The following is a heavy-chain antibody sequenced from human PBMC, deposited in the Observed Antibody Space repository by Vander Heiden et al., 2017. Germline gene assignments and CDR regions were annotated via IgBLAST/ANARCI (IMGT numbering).Heavy chain of an antibody. Sequence: EVQLLESGGGFVQPGGSLRLSCAASGFTFRDYDISWVRHDPGKGLEWVSSIRGRGDYTYFADSGKGRFSISRDNSKNILFLQMNSLRGDDTAVYYCAKGGGTRLFDPWGQGTLVTVSS. D-gene: IGHD1-1*01. CDR3: AKGGGTRLFDP. V-gene: IGHV3-23*01. CDR1: GFTFRDYD. J-gene: IGHJ5*02. CDR2: IRGRGDYT.